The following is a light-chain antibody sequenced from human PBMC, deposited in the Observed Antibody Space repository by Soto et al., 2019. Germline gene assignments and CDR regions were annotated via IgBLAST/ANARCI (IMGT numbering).Light chain of an antibody. CDR3: SSYRSTITV. CDR1: TSDIGHYNY. V-gene: IGLV2-14*01. J-gene: IGLJ3*02. Sequence: QSVLTQPASVSGSPGQSVTISCTATTSDIGHYNYVSWYQQHPGKAPKLVIYEVSNRPLGVSSRYSGSKSGNTASLTISGLQAEDEADYYCSSYRSTITVFGGGTNVTVL. CDR2: EVS.